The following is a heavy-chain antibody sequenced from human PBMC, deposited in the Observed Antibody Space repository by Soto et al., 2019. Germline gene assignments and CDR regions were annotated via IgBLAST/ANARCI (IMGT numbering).Heavy chain of an antibody. V-gene: IGHV3-33*01. CDR3: ARDKGGGAVVPDY. D-gene: IGHD6-19*01. CDR1: GFTFSSYG. Sequence: QVQLVESGGGVVQPGRSLRLSCAASGFTFSSYGIHWVRQAPGRGLEWVAVIWYDENNKYYADSVKGRFTISRDNSKNTLYLQMNSLRAEETAIYYCARDKGGGAVVPDYCGQGTLVTVSS. J-gene: IGHJ4*02. CDR2: IWYDENNK.